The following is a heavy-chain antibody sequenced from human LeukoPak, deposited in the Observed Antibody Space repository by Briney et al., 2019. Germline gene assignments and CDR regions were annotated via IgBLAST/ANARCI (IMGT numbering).Heavy chain of an antibody. D-gene: IGHD3-22*01. CDR2: ISSSSSFK. Sequence: GGSLRLSCAASGFTFGSYSMNWVRQAPGKGLEWVSFISSSSSFKYYADSVKGRFTISRDDAKNSLYLQMDSLRAEDTAVYYCARIGAYYDPSLWDHWGQGTLVTVSS. CDR3: ARIGAYYDPSLWDH. CDR1: GFTFGSYS. V-gene: IGHV3-21*01. J-gene: IGHJ4*02.